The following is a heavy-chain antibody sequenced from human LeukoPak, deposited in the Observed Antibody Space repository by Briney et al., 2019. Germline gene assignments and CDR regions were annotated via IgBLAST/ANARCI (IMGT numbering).Heavy chain of an antibody. Sequence: GGSLRLSCAASGFTFSSYSMNWVRQAPGKGLEWVALISYDGSHKDYTDSVKGRFTISRDNSKNTLYLQMNSLRAEDTAVYYCARAPMVRANVVDYWGQGTLVTVSS. J-gene: IGHJ4*02. V-gene: IGHV3-30*03. CDR1: GFTFSSYS. CDR3: ARAPMVRANVVDY. D-gene: IGHD4/OR15-4a*01. CDR2: ISYDGSHK.